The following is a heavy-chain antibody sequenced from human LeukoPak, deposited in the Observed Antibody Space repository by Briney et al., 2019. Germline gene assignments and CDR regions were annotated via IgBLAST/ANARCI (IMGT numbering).Heavy chain of an antibody. CDR2: IKQDGSEK. J-gene: IGHJ3*01. D-gene: IGHD5-12*01. CDR1: GFIFSSYW. V-gene: IGHV3-7*01. CDR3: ARDEYSPPWAFDF. Sequence: GGSLRLSCAASGFIFSSYWMTWVRQAPGKGLEWVANIKQDGSEKYYVDSVKGRFTISRDNAKNSLYLQMNSLRAEDTAVYYCARDEYSPPWAFDFWGQGTMVTVSS.